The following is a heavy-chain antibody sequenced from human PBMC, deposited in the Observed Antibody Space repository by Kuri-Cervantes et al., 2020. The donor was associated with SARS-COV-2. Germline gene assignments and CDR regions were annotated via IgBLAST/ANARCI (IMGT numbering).Heavy chain of an antibody. D-gene: IGHD2-8*01. CDR2: FDPQDGET. Sequence: ASVKVSCKVSGYTLTELSVHWVRQAPGKGLEWMGGFDPQDGETIYAQKFQGRATMTEDTSTDTAYMELSSLRSEDTAVYYCATPPRDILRVGHNRFPYYYGMDLWGQGTTVTVSS. J-gene: IGHJ6*02. CDR1: GYTLTELS. CDR3: ATPPRDILRVGHNRFPYYYGMDL. V-gene: IGHV1-24*01.